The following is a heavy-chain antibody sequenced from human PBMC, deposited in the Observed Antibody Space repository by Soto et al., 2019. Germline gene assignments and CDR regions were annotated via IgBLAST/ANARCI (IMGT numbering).Heavy chain of an antibody. CDR1: GFTFSSYA. Sequence: EVQLLESGGGLVQPGGSPRLSCAASGFTFSSYAMSWVRQAPGKGLEWVSAISGSGGSTYYADSVKGRFTISRDNSKNTLYLQMNSLRAEDTAVYYCAKSEQLWPGYFDYWGQGTLVTVSS. V-gene: IGHV3-23*01. CDR2: ISGSGGST. CDR3: AKSEQLWPGYFDY. J-gene: IGHJ4*02. D-gene: IGHD5-18*01.